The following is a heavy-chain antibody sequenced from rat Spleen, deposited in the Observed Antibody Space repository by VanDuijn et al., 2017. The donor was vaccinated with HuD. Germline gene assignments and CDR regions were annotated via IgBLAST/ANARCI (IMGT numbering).Heavy chain of an antibody. CDR1: GFSLTDYS. J-gene: IGHJ3*01. CDR3: ARDENGYINQWFAH. Sequence: VQLKESGPGLVQPSQTLSLTCTVSGFSLTDYSVHWVRQPSGKGLEWMGVIWTGGATAYNSLLKSRLSISRDISKSQVFLKMNSLQTEDTATYYCARDENGYINQWFAHWGQGTLVTVSS. CDR2: IWTGGAT. D-gene: IGHD1-4*01. V-gene: IGHV2S63*01.